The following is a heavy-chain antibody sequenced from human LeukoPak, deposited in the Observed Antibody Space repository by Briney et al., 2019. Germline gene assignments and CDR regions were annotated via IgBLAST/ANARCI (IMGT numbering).Heavy chain of an antibody. J-gene: IGHJ3*02. Sequence: ASVKVSCKASGYTFTSYYMHWVRQAPGQGLEWMGIINPSGGSTSYAQKFQGRVTMTRDTSTSTVYMELSSLRSEDTAVYYCARVRDYDFWSGYHDAFDIWGQGTMVTVSS. CDR1: GYTFTSYY. V-gene: IGHV1-46*01. CDR2: INPSGGST. CDR3: ARVRDYDFWSGYHDAFDI. D-gene: IGHD3-3*01.